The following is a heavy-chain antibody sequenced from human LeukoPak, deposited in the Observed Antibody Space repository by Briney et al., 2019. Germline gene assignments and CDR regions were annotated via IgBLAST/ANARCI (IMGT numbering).Heavy chain of an antibody. J-gene: IGHJ4*02. Sequence: GGSLRLSCAASGFTFSSYAMHWVRQAPGKGLEWVAVISYDGSNKYYADSVKGRFTISRDNSKNTLYLQMNSLRAEDTAVYYCASATGAAAGRFDYWGQGTLVAVSS. CDR3: ASATGAAAGRFDY. D-gene: IGHD6-13*01. V-gene: IGHV3-30*04. CDR2: ISYDGSNK. CDR1: GFTFSSYA.